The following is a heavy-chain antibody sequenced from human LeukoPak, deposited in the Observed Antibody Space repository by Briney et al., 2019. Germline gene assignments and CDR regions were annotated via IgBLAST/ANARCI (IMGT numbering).Heavy chain of an antibody. CDR2: IIPIFGTA. CDR1: GGTFSSYA. D-gene: IGHD3-22*01. V-gene: IGHV1-69*05. J-gene: IGHJ4*02. Sequence: SVKVSCKASGGTFSSYAISWVRQSPGQGLEWMGGIIPIFGTANYAQKFQGRVTITTDESTSTDYMELSSLRSEDTAVYYCASSDSSGYYYVFGYWGQGTLVTVSS. CDR3: ASSDSSGYYYVFGY.